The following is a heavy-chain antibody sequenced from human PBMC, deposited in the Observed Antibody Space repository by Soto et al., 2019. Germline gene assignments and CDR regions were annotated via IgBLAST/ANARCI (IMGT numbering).Heavy chain of an antibody. CDR2: INPSGGST. CDR3: ASSMGITMIAY. Sequence: ASVKVSCKASGGTFSSYAISWVRQAPGQGLEWMGIINPSGGSTSYAQKFQGRVTMTRDTSTSTVYMELSSLRSEDTAVYYCASSMGITMIAYWGQGTLVTVSS. CDR1: GGTFSSYA. V-gene: IGHV1-46*01. D-gene: IGHD3-22*01. J-gene: IGHJ4*02.